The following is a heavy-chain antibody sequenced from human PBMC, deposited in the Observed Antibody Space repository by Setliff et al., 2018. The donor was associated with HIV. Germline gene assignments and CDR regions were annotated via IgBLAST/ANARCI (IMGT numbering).Heavy chain of an antibody. Sequence: GGSLRLSCAASGFIFSNYAMTWVRQAPGKGLEWVSVIYTGDGNSYYVDSVKGRFTVFRDTSRTTLYLQMNSLRAEDTAIYYCARDRVESQWFGDLNYMDVWGKGTTVTVSS. CDR2: IYTGDGNS. V-gene: IGHV3-23*03. CDR3: ARDRVESQWFGDLNYMDV. D-gene: IGHD3-10*01. J-gene: IGHJ6*03. CDR1: GFIFSNYA.